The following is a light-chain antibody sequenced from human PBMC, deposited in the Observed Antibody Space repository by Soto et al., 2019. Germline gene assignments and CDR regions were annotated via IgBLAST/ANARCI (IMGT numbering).Light chain of an antibody. CDR3: CSYADSTTFV. CDR2: EGS. CDR1: SGDVGSYNL. Sequence: QSALTQPASVSGSPGQSITISCTGTSGDVGSYNLVSWYQQHPGKAPKLMIYEGSKRPSGVSTRFSGSKYGNTASLTISGLQSEDEADYYCCSYADSTTFVFGGGTKLTVL. J-gene: IGLJ2*01. V-gene: IGLV2-23*03.